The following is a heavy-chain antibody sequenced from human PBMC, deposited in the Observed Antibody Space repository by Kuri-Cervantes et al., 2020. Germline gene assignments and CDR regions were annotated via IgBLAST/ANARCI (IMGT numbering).Heavy chain of an antibody. D-gene: IGHD3-3*01. V-gene: IGHV4-61*01. Sequence: GSLRLSCTVSGGSISSGSYYWSWIRQPPGKGLEWIGYIYYSGSTNYNPSLKSRVTISVDTSKNQFSLKLSSVTAADTAVYYCARDGGYDFWSGYYSVYYYYGMDVWGQGTTVTVSS. CDR3: ARDGGYDFWSGYYSVYYYYGMDV. CDR2: IYYSGST. J-gene: IGHJ6*02. CDR1: GGSISSGSYY.